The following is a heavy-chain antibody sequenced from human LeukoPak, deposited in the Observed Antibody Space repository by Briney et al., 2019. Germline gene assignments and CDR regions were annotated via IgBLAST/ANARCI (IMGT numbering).Heavy chain of an antibody. D-gene: IGHD3-22*01. CDR3: ARDLYRIVVVPHYFDY. CDR1: GFTFSDYY. V-gene: IGHV3-11*04. CDR2: ISNSASRI. J-gene: IGHJ4*02. Sequence: GGSLRLSCAASGFTFSDYYMSWIRQAPGKGLEWISYISNSASRIYYADSVKGRFTISRDNAKNSLYLQMNSLRAEDTAVYYCARDLYRIVVVPHYFDYWGQGTLVTVSS.